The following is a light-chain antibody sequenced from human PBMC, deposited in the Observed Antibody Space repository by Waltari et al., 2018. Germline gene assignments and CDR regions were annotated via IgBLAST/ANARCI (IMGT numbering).Light chain of an antibody. J-gene: IGKJ4*01. CDR2: WAS. Sequence: DFVMTQSPDSLAVSLGERATINCKSSQRVLSSSNNRNYLAWFQQQAGQPPKLFISWASTRQSVVPDRFSGSGSGTDFTLTISSLQAEDVAVYYCQQYYAAPLTFGGGTKVEIK. CDR3: QQYYAAPLT. V-gene: IGKV4-1*01. CDR1: QRVLSSSNNRNY.